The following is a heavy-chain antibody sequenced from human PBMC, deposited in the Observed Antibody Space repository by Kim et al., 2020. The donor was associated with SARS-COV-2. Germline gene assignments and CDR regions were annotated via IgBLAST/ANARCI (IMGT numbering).Heavy chain of an antibody. Sequence: SETLSLTCTVSGGSISSSSYYWGWIRQPPGKGLEWIGSIYYSGSTYYNPSLKSRVTISVDTSKNQFSLKLSSVTAADTAVYYCAREPTYYDILTGALNWFDPWGQGTLVTVSS. CDR1: GGSISSSSYY. CDR3: AREPTYYDILTGALNWFDP. V-gene: IGHV4-39*01. D-gene: IGHD3-9*01. J-gene: IGHJ5*02. CDR2: IYYSGST.